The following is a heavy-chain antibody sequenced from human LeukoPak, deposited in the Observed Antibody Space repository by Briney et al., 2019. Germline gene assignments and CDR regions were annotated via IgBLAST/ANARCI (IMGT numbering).Heavy chain of an antibody. CDR2: IYHSGST. V-gene: IGHV4-38-2*02. CDR3: ARVFDYYYMDV. Sequence: SETLSLTCTVSGYSISSGYYWGWIRQPPGKGLEWIGSIYHSGSTYYNPSLKSRVTISVGTSKNQFSLKLSSVTAADTAVYYCARVFDYYYMDVWGKGTTVTVSS. CDR1: GYSISSGYY. J-gene: IGHJ6*03.